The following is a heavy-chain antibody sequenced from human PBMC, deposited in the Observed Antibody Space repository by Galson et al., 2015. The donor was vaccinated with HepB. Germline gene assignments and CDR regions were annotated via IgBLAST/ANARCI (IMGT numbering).Heavy chain of an antibody. Sequence: ETLSLTCAVYGGSFSGYYWSWIRQPPGKGLEWIGEINHSGSTNYNQSLKSRVTISVDTSKNQFSLKLSSVTAADTAVYYCARDRGARDGYPRVGPYFDYWGQGTLVTVSS. CDR2: INHSGST. V-gene: IGHV4-34*01. CDR1: GGSFSGYY. J-gene: IGHJ4*02. D-gene: IGHD5-24*01. CDR3: ARDRGARDGYPRVGPYFDY.